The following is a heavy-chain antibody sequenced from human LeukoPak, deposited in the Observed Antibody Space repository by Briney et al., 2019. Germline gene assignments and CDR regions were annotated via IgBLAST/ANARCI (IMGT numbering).Heavy chain of an antibody. V-gene: IGHV4-61*08. Sequence: SETLSLTCTVSGGSISSGGYYWSWIRQPPGKGLEWIGYIYYSGSTYYNPSLKSRVTISVDRSKNQFSLKLSSVTAADTAVYYCARSPLYSSSSTFDYWGQGTLVTVSS. D-gene: IGHD6-6*01. CDR1: GGSISSGGYY. J-gene: IGHJ4*02. CDR3: ARSPLYSSSSTFDY. CDR2: IYYSGST.